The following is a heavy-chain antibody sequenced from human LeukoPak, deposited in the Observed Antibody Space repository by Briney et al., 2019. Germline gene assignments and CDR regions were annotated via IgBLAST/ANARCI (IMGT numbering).Heavy chain of an antibody. J-gene: IGHJ4*02. CDR2: VYGGDTT. CDR1: GLIVSSNY. Sequence: PGGSLRLSCAASGLIVSSNYMSWVRQAPGKGLEWVSVVYGGDTTYYADSVQGRFTISRDNSKNTLYLQMNSLRAEDTAVYYCATVDTAMVTSGYWGQGTLVTVSS. V-gene: IGHV3-66*01. D-gene: IGHD5-18*01. CDR3: ATVDTAMVTSGY.